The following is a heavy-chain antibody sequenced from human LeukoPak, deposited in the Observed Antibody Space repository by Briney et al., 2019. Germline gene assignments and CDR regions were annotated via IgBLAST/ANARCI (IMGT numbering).Heavy chain of an antibody. D-gene: IGHD2-2*01. CDR1: GFTFSNYA. J-gene: IGHJ4*02. V-gene: IGHV3-21*01. Sequence: GGSLTLSCAASGFTFSNYAMGWVRQAPGKGLEWVSSISSSSSYIYYADSVKGRFTISRDNAKNSLYLQMNSLRAEDTAVYYCARDLNGGYCSSTSCYYAFDYWGQGTLVTVSS. CDR3: ARDLNGGYCSSTSCYYAFDY. CDR2: ISSSSSYI.